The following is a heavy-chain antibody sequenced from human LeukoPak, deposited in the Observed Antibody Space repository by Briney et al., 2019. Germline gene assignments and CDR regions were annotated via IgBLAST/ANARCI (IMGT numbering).Heavy chain of an antibody. CDR3: ATEEAGSFPAFDC. J-gene: IGHJ4*02. V-gene: IGHV1-24*01. CDR2: LDPEDGE. CDR1: GPTLTELS. Sequence: GASVKVSCKVSGPTLTELSIHWVRQAPGKGLERMGGLDPEDGEIYAQRFQGRVTMTEDTSTDTAYMDLSSLTSDDMAVYYCATEEAGSFPAFDCWGQGTRVTVSS. D-gene: IGHD1-26*01.